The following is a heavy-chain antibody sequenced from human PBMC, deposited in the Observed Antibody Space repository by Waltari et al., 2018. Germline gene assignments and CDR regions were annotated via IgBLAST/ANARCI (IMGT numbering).Heavy chain of an antibody. CDR1: GFTFSSYG. CDR2: IWYDGSNK. J-gene: IGHJ4*02. V-gene: IGHV3-33*01. CDR3: ARDIISGYSSFDY. Sequence: QVQLVESGGGVVQPGRSLRLSCAASGFTFSSYGMHWVRQAPGKGLEWVAVIWYDGSNKYYADSVKGRLTISRDNSKNTLYLQMNSLRAEDTAVYYCARDIISGYSSFDYWGQGTLVTVSS. D-gene: IGHD3-22*01.